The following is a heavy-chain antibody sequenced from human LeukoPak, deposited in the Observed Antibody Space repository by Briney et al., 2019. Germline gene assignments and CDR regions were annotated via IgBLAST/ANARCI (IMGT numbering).Heavy chain of an antibody. V-gene: IGHV4-59*08. CDR1: GGSISSYY. J-gene: IGHJ3*02. D-gene: IGHD2/OR15-2a*01. CDR2: XXYSGST. CDR3: ARHAGLLAFDI. Sequence: SETLSLTCTVSGGSISSYYXXXXXXPXGXXXEWIXXXXYSGSTXYNXXXXXXVTXSXXXSKNQFSLKLSSVTAADTAVYYCARHAGLLAFDIWGQGTMVTVSS.